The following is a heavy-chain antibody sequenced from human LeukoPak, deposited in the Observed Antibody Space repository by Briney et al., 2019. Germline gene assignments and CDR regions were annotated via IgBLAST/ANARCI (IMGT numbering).Heavy chain of an antibody. CDR3: ARDRYSSSWYGITPGMDV. CDR1: GFTVSSNY. V-gene: IGHV3-53*01. J-gene: IGHJ6*02. D-gene: IGHD6-13*01. Sequence: PGGSLRLSCAASGFTVSSNYMSWVRQAPGKGLEWVSVIYSGGSTYYADSVKGRFTISRDNSKNTLYLQMNSLRAEDTAVYYCARDRYSSSWYGITPGMDVWGQGTTVTVSS. CDR2: IYSGGST.